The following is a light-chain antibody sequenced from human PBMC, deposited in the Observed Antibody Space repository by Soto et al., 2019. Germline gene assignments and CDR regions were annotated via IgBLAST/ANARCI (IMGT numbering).Light chain of an antibody. CDR2: RTS. Sequence: EIVMTQSPPTLSVSPGERVTLSCRASQSVSVNLAWYQRKPGQAPSLLIHRTSIRATGVPDRFSGSGAGTEFTLTISSLQSEDFAVYYCQQYNNWPETFGQGTKVEIK. V-gene: IGKV3-15*01. J-gene: IGKJ1*01. CDR3: QQYNNWPET. CDR1: QSVSVN.